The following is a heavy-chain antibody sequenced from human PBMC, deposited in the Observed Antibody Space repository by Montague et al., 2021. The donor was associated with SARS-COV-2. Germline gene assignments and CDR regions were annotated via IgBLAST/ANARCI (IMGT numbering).Heavy chain of an antibody. D-gene: IGHD3-10*01. Sequence: SETLSLTCTVSGGSISSRNDYWTWIRQPPGKGLEWIGYIYYSGSTNYNPSLKSRVTISLDTSKSQFSLRLSSVTAADTAIYYCARTPRGSRYFYGVDVWGQGTTVTVSS. CDR1: GGSISSRNDY. CDR2: IYYSGST. CDR3: ARTPRGSRYFYGVDV. J-gene: IGHJ6*02. V-gene: IGHV4-61*01.